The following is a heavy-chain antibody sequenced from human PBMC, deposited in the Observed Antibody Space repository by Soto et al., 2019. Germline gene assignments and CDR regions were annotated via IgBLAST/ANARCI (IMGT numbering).Heavy chain of an antibody. CDR1: GFTFSSYG. Sequence: GGSLRLSCAASGFTFSSYGMHWVRQAPGKGLEWVAVIWYDGSNKYYADSVKGRFTISRDNSKNTLYLQMNSLRAEDTAVYYCARDLTVVTPGRRYSYYGMDVWGQGTTVTVSS. J-gene: IGHJ6*02. CDR2: IWYDGSNK. V-gene: IGHV3-33*01. CDR3: ARDLTVVTPGRRYSYYGMDV. D-gene: IGHD2-21*02.